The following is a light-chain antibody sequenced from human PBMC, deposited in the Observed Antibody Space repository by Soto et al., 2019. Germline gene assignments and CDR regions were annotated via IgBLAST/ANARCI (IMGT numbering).Light chain of an antibody. J-gene: IGKJ5*01. Sequence: EIVLTQSPATLTLSPGERATLSCRASQSVSRYLAWYQQKPGQAPRLLIYDASNRATGITVRFSGSVSGTDFTLTISSLEPEDFAVYFCQQRSDWPRITFGQGTRLGIK. CDR2: DAS. CDR3: QQRSDWPRIT. CDR1: QSVSRY. V-gene: IGKV3-11*01.